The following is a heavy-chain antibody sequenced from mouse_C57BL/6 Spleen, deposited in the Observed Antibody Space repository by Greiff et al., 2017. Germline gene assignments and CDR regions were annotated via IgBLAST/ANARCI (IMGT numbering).Heavy chain of an antibody. V-gene: IGHV10-1*01. D-gene: IGHD1-1*01. J-gene: IGHJ4*01. Sequence: EVQLVASGGGLVQPKGSLKLSCAASGFSFNTYAMNWVRQAPGKGLEWVARIRSKSNNYATYYADSVKDRFTISRDDSESMLYLQMNNLKTEDTAIYYCVGHCPYVYYDYYAMDYWGQGTSVTVSS. CDR2: IRSKSNNYAT. CDR3: VGHCPYVYYDYYAMDY. CDR1: GFSFNTYA.